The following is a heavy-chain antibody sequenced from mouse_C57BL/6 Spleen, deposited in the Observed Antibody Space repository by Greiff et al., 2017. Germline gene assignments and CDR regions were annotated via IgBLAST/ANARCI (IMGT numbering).Heavy chain of an antibody. V-gene: IGHV1-61*01. D-gene: IGHD1-1*01. CDR3: ARRGYYYGSSYGAMDY. CDR2: IYPSDSET. Sequence: QVQLQQPGAELVRPGSSVKLSCKASGYTFTSYWMDWVKQRPGQGLEWIGNIYPSDSETHYNQKFKDKATLTVDKSSSTAYMQLSSLTSEDSAVEDCARRGYYYGSSYGAMDYWGQGTSVTVSS. J-gene: IGHJ4*01. CDR1: GYTFTSYW.